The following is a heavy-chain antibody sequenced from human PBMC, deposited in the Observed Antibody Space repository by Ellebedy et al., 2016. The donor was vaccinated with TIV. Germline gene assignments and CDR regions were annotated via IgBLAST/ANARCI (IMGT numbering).Heavy chain of an antibody. CDR3: TTEDYLDN. J-gene: IGHJ4*02. Sequence: GGSLRLSCAASGFNFSNAWMSWVRQAPGKGLEWVGRIKRKTEGETTDYTAPVKGRFIMSRDDSKNTLYLQMNSLKIEDTAVYFCTTEDYLDNWGRGTLVTVSS. V-gene: IGHV3-15*01. CDR2: IKRKTEGETT. CDR1: GFNFSNAW. D-gene: IGHD3-16*01.